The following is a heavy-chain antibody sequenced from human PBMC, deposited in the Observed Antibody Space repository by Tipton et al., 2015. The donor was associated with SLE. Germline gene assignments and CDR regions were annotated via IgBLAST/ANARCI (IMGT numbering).Heavy chain of an antibody. CDR1: GGSISSGGYY. V-gene: IGHV4-39*06. Sequence: TLSLTCTVSGGSISSGGYYWTWIRQPPGKGLEWIGEINHSGSTNYNPSLESRVNISLDTSKNQFALTLTSVTAADTAVYYCVGGLGETDTGDYGDLWGQGTLVTVSS. D-gene: IGHD4-17*01. CDR2: INHSGST. J-gene: IGHJ5*02. CDR3: VGGLGETDTGDYGDL.